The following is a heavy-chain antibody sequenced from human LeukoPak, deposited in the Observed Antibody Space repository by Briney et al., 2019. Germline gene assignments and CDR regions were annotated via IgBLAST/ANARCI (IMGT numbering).Heavy chain of an antibody. CDR1: GGSSSNYF. V-gene: IGHV4-4*07. J-gene: IGHJ4*02. CDR2: IHTSGTT. CDR3: ARDPAGHGRYFDY. Sequence: SETLSLTCTVSGGSSSNYFCTWLRQSAGAGLECIGRIHTSGTTYYNPSLKSRVSMSVDTSKNEFSLRLNSVTAADTAVYHCARDPAGHGRYFDYWGQGALVTVSS. D-gene: IGHD1-14*01.